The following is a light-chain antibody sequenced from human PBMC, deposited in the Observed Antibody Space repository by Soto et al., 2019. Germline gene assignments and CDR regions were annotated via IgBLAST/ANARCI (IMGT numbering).Light chain of an antibody. J-gene: IGKJ1*01. CDR2: AAS. CDR3: QQSYSTPRT. Sequence: DIQMTQSPSSLSASVGDRVTITCRASQSINSYLNWYQQKPGKAPKLLIYAASSLQSVVPSRFSGSGSGTDFTLTISSLQPEDFATYYCQQSYSTPRTFGQGTKVDIK. CDR1: QSINSY. V-gene: IGKV1-39*01.